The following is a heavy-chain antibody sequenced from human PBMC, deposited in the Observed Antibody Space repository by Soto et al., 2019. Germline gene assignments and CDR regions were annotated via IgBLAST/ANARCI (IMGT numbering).Heavy chain of an antibody. V-gene: IGHV3-9*01. CDR3: AKDYYGMDV. Sequence: EVQLVESGGGLVQPGRSLRLSCAASGFTFDDYAMHWVRQAPGKGLEWVSGISWNRGSIGYADSVKGRFTISRDNAKNSLYLQMNSLRAEDTALYYCAKDYYGMDVWGQGTTVTVSS. J-gene: IGHJ6*02. CDR2: ISWNRGSI. CDR1: GFTFDDYA.